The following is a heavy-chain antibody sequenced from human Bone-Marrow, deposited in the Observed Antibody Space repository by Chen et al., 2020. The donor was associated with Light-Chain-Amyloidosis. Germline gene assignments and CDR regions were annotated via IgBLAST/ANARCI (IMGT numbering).Heavy chain of an antibody. J-gene: IGHJ6*02. V-gene: IGHV3-23*01. D-gene: IGHD3-10*01. CDR2: ISVRGDRT. Sequence: EVTPMELGGGLVEPAGSLIVTCADSRSTNSCEAMRWVRQAPGKGLGWVSGISVRGDRTDDADSVKGRFTISRDNSKNMLYLQMDSLRAEDTAVYYCAKQHYYYGIDVWGQGTTVTVSS. CDR3: AKQHYYYGIDV. CDR1: RSTNSCEA.